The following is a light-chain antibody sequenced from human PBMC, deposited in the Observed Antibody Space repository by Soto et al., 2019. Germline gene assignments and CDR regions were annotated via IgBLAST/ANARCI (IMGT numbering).Light chain of an antibody. J-gene: IGKJ4*01. CDR2: DAS. CDR3: QHSNTWLH. CDR1: QSIGGY. Sequence: IVFTHSPATLALSPGERATLSCMASQSIGGYLAWYQQTPGQAPRLLIYDASNRATGIPARFSGSGSGTDFTLTISSLEPEDFAVYSCQHSNTWLHFGRGTXVEIK. V-gene: IGKV3-11*01.